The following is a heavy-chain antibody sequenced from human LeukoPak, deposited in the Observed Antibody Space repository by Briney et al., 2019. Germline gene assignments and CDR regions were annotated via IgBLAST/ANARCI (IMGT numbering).Heavy chain of an antibody. CDR3: ARSPAYYYDSSGYPEVYFDY. V-gene: IGHV1-69*01. Sequence: SVKVSCKASGGTFSSYAISWVRQAPGQGLEWMGGIIPIFGTANYAQKFQGRVTITADESTSTAYMELSSLRSEDTAVYYCARSPAYYYDSSGYPEVYFDYWAREPWSPSPQ. CDR2: IIPIFGTA. D-gene: IGHD3-22*01. CDR1: GGTFSSYA. J-gene: IGHJ4*02.